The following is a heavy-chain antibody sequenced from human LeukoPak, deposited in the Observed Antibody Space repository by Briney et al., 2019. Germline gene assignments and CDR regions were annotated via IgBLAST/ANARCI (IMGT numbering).Heavy chain of an antibody. V-gene: IGHV5-51*01. CDR1: GYSFTSYW. CDR2: IYPGDSDT. Sequence: GESLKISFKSSGYSFTSYWIGWVRQMPGKGLEWMGIIYPGDSDTRYSPSFQGQITISADKSNSTAYLQWSSLKASDTAMYYCARLLNYDDLDYWGQGTLVTVSS. CDR3: ARLLNYDDLDY. D-gene: IGHD3-22*01. J-gene: IGHJ4*02.